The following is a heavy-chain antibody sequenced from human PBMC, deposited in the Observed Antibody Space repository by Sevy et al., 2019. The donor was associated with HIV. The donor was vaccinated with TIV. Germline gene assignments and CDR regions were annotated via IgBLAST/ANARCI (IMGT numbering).Heavy chain of an antibody. CDR1: GFDFSTYD. CDR3: AKRERSYYDSSGNYDAFDV. D-gene: IGHD3-22*01. Sequence: GGSLRLSCAASGFDFSTYDMHWVRQAPGKGLEWVAFISFDGSDKWYGGSVKGRFTSSRDNSKNTLYVQMNTLRDEDTAVYYCAKRERSYYDSSGNYDAFDVWGQGTLVTVSS. J-gene: IGHJ3*01. V-gene: IGHV3-33*03. CDR2: ISFDGSDK.